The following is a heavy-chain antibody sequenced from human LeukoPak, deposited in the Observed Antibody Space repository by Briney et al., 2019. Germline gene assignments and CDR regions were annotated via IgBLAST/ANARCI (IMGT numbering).Heavy chain of an antibody. J-gene: IGHJ4*02. CDR1: VYTFDNFY. CDR2: INGNDGNT. Sequence: ASVTVSCKASVYTFDNFYIHWVRQAPGQGPEWMGWINGNDGNTNYAQKFQGRVTMTRVTAISTVYMDLSGLRPDDTATYYCARDEGSTYNQLDYWGQGTLVTVSS. V-gene: IGHV1-2*02. CDR3: ARDEGSTYNQLDY. D-gene: IGHD1-14*01.